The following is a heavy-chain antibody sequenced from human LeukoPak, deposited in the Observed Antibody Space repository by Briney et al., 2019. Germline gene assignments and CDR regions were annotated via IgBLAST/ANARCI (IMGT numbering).Heavy chain of an antibody. Sequence: GASVKRSCKASGYTFTSYDINWVRQATGQRLEGMGWISPNSGNLGYAQKCQGSVTMTKSTYISIAYMELSSLRSEDTAVYYWAIISIIASLGSRSFAYWGQGTLVTVSS. J-gene: IGHJ4*02. CDR1: GYTFTSYD. V-gene: IGHV1-8*01. CDR2: ISPNSGNL. CDR3: AIISIIASLGSRSFAY. D-gene: IGHD3-10*02.